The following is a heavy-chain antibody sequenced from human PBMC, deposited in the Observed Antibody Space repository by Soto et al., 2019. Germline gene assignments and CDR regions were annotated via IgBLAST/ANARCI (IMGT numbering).Heavy chain of an antibody. CDR1: GFTFSSYA. Sequence: PGGSLRLSCAASGFTFSSYAMSWVRQAPGKGLEWVSAISGSGGSTYYADSVKGRFTISRDNSKNTLYLQMNSLRAEDTAVYYCAKDRRLYSSGWQATLYYWGQGTLVTVSS. D-gene: IGHD6-19*01. J-gene: IGHJ4*02. CDR2: ISGSGGST. V-gene: IGHV3-23*01. CDR3: AKDRRLYSSGWQATLYY.